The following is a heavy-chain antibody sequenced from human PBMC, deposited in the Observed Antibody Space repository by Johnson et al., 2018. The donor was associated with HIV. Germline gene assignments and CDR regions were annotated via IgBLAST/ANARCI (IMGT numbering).Heavy chain of an antibody. CDR3: AKDLLGGNKGFDAFDI. Sequence: VQLVESGGGVVQPGRSLRLSCTASGFTFSNYAMHWVRQAPGKGLEWVSGISWNSNSIGYADSVKGRFTISRDNAKNSLYLQMNSLRAEDTALYYCAKDLLGGNKGFDAFDIGGQGTMVTVSS. CDR1: GFTFSNYA. D-gene: IGHD4-23*01. J-gene: IGHJ3*02. CDR2: ISWNSNSI. V-gene: IGHV3-9*01.